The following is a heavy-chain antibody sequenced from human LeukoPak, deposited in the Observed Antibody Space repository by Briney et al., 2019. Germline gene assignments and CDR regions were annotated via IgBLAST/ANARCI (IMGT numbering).Heavy chain of an antibody. Sequence: SETLSLTCTVSGGSIRSGSHYWGWIRQPPGKGLEWIGSIYYSGTTNYNPSLKSRVTISVDASKNQFSLKLSSVTAADTAVYYCARGRGYSYYWGQGTLVTVSS. J-gene: IGHJ4*02. D-gene: IGHD5-18*01. CDR3: ARGRGYSYY. V-gene: IGHV4-39*07. CDR2: IYYSGTT. CDR1: GGSIRSGSHY.